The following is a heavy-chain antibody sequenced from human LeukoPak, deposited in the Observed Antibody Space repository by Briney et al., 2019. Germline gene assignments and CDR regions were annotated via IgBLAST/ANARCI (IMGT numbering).Heavy chain of an antibody. V-gene: IGHV4-59*01. J-gene: IGHJ4*02. D-gene: IGHD2-15*01. CDR2: IYYSGST. CDR1: GGSISSYY. Sequence: SETLSLTCTVSGGSISSYYWSWIRQPPGKGLEWIGYIYYSGSTNYNPSLKSRVTISVDTSKNQFSPKLSSVTVADTAVYYCARAHCSGGSCYLLDYWGQGTLVTVSS. CDR3: ARAHCSGGSCYLLDY.